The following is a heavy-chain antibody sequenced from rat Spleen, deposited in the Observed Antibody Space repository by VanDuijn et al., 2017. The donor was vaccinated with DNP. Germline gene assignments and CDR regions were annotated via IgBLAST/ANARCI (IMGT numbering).Heavy chain of an antibody. V-gene: IGHV5-31*01. CDR2: ISNTGDNT. CDR1: GFIFSNYW. J-gene: IGHJ3*01. CDR3: VRPDVYYGLEDWFAC. Sequence: EVQLVESGGGPVQPGRSLKLSCVASGFIFSNYWMTWIRQAPGKGLEWVASISNTGDNTYYSDSVKGRFSLSRDNAKSTLSLQVNSLRSEDTATYYCVRPDVYYGLEDWFACWGQGTLVTVSS. D-gene: IGHD1-6*01.